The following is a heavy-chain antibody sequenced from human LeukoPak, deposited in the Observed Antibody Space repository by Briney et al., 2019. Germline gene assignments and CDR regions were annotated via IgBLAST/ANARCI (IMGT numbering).Heavy chain of an antibody. CDR1: GGSISSYY. V-gene: IGHV4-59*01. J-gene: IGHJ5*01. CDR2: IYYSGST. Sequence: WETLSLTCTVSGGSISSYYWSWIRQPPGKGLEWIGYIYYSGSTNYNPSLKSRVTISVDTSKNQFSLKLSSVTAADTAVYYCARSRWFDSWGQGTLVTVSS. CDR3: ARSRWFDS.